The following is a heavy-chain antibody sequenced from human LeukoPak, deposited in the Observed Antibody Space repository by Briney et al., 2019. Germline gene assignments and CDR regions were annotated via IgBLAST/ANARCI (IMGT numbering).Heavy chain of an antibody. CDR1: GFTFRNYW. CDR3: AKDLKRYCSSTSCYDAFDI. V-gene: IGHV3-7*03. J-gene: IGHJ3*02. CDR2: IKNDGSET. D-gene: IGHD2-2*01. Sequence: QPGGSLRLSCTASGFTFRNYWMSWVRQAPGMGLEWVAHIKNDGSETYYVDSVKGRFTISRDNRKNSLYLQMNSLRAEDTAVYYCAKDLKRYCSSTSCYDAFDIWGQGTMVTVSS.